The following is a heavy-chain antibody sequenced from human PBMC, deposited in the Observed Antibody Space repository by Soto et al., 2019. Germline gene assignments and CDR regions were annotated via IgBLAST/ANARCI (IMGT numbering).Heavy chain of an antibody. D-gene: IGHD2-2*01. CDR1: AFTFNNFP. CDR3: AREKCSSTSCNHGMDV. CDR2: ITTTSTYK. J-gene: IGHJ6*02. V-gene: IGHV3-21*01. Sequence: GGSLRLSCVASAFTFNNFPMHWVRQAPGKGLQWLASITTTSTYKYYADSVKGRFSISRDNAKNSLYLELTNLRSEDTAVYYCAREKCSSTSCNHGMDVWGLGTTVTVSS.